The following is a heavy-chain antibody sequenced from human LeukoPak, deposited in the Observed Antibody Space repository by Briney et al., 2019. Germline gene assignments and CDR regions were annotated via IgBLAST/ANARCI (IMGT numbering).Heavy chain of an antibody. J-gene: IGHJ5*02. CDR1: GGSFSGYY. CDR3: AGGGLCTDYGDYVCWFDP. V-gene: IGHV4-34*01. CDR2: INHSGST. Sequence: SETLSLTCAVYGGSFSGYYWGWIRQPPGKGLGWIGEINHSGSTNYNPSLKSRVTISVDTCKNQFSLKLSSVTAADTSVYYCAGGGLCTDYGDYVCWFDPWGQGTLVTVSS. D-gene: IGHD4-17*01.